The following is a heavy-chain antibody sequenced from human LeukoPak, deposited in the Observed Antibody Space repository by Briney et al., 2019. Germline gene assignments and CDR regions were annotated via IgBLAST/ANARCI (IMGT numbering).Heavy chain of an antibody. D-gene: IGHD5-12*01. CDR1: GYTFTSYH. J-gene: IGHJ4*02. V-gene: IGHV1-46*01. CDR3: ARVGGGYDSNGGY. CDR2: INPSGGST. Sequence: ASVNVSCKASGYTFTSYHIHWVRQAPGQGLEWMGIINPSGGSTSYAQKFQGRVTMTGDTSTSTVYMELSSLRSEDTAVYYCARVGGGYDSNGGYWGQGTLVTVSS.